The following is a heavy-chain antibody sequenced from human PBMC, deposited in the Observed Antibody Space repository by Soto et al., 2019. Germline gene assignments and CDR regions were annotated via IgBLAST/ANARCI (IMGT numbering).Heavy chain of an antibody. D-gene: IGHD3-16*01. Sequence: EVQLVESGGGLVLPLGSLRRSCAASGFTFSRYWMHWVRQAPGKGLVWVSRISSYGSDTHYADSVKGRFTISRDNAKNTLYLQMNSLRADDTAVYYCASNYAYAEGYYWYGIDVWGQGTTVTVSS. CDR3: ASNYAYAEGYYWYGIDV. CDR1: GFTFSRYW. V-gene: IGHV3-74*01. CDR2: ISSYGSDT. J-gene: IGHJ6*02.